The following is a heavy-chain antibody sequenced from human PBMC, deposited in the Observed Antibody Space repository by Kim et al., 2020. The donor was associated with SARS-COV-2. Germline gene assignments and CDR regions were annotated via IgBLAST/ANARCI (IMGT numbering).Heavy chain of an antibody. Sequence: GGSLRLSCAASGFTFSSYWMSWVRQAPGKGLEWVANIKQDGSENYYVDSVKGRFTISRDNAKNSMYLQMKSLRAEDTAVYYCARIIEYSSASYWFDPWGQGALVTVSS. CDR3: ARIIEYSSASYWFDP. D-gene: IGHD6-6*01. J-gene: IGHJ5*02. CDR2: IKQDGSEN. CDR1: GFTFSSYW. V-gene: IGHV3-7*01.